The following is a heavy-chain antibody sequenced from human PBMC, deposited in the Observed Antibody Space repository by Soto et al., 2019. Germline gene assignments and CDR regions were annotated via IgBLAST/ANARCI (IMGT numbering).Heavy chain of an antibody. V-gene: IGHV3-30-3*01. CDR3: ARKAVPDF. J-gene: IGHJ4*02. Sequence: QVKLVESGGTVVQPGRSLRLSCAASGFSFSKYAMHWVRQAPGKGLEWVAVITYVATNEYYADSVKGRFTISRDNSNNTLSLHMSSLRLADTAVYYCARKAVPDFWGQGTLVTVSS. CDR2: ITYVATNE. CDR1: GFSFSKYA. D-gene: IGHD6-19*01.